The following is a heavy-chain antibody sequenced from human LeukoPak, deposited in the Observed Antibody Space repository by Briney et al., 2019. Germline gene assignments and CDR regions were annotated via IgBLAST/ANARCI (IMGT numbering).Heavy chain of an antibody. CDR3: AREAITMVLAPGTHAFDI. CDR2: IIPILGIA. Sequence: GSSVKVSCKASGGTFSSYAISWVRQAPGQGLEWMGRIIPILGIANYAQKFQGRVTITADKSTSTAYMELSSLRSEDTAVYYCAREAITMVLAPGTHAFDIWGQGTMVTVSS. J-gene: IGHJ3*02. V-gene: IGHV1-69*04. CDR1: GGTFSSYA. D-gene: IGHD3-10*01.